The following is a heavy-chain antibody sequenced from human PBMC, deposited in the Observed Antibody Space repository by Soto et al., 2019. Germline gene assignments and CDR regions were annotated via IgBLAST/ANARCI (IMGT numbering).Heavy chain of an antibody. CDR2: IYYSGST. V-gene: IGHV4-31*03. J-gene: IGHJ4*02. Sequence: SETLSLTCTVSGGSISSGGYYWSWIRQHPGKGLEWIGYIYYSGSTYYNPSLKSRVTISVDTSKNQFSLKLSSVTAADTAVYYCARDVGSSYGGTSFDYWGQGTLVTVSS. CDR3: ARDVGSSYGGTSFDY. D-gene: IGHD5-18*01. CDR1: GGSISSGGYY.